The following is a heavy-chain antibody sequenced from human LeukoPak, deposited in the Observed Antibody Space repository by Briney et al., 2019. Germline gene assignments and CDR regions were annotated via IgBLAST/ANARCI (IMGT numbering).Heavy chain of an antibody. CDR2: VSGGGHNT. CDR3: ARDWSWHFDY. Sequence: PGGSLRLSCVASGFTFSSYAMSWVRQAPGKGLEWVSVVSGGGHNTYYADSVKGRFTISRDNAKNSLYLQMNSLRDEDTAVYYCARDWSWHFDYWGQGTLVTVSS. CDR1: GFTFSSYA. J-gene: IGHJ4*02. D-gene: IGHD1-26*01. V-gene: IGHV3-23*01.